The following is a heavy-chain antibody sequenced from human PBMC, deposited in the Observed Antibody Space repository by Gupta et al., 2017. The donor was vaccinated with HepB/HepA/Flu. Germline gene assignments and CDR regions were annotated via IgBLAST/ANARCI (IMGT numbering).Heavy chain of an antibody. CDR2: IYWDDDK. CDR3: AHRPRDDSSGYAFDY. J-gene: IGHJ4*02. D-gene: IGHD3-22*01. CDR1: GFSLSTSGVG. Sequence: QITLKESGPTLVKPTQTLTLTCTFSGFSLSTSGVGVGWIRQPPGKALEWLALIYWDDDKRYSPSLKSRLTITKDTSKNQVVLTMTNMDPVDTATYYCAHRPRDDSSGYAFDYWGQGTLVTVSS. V-gene: IGHV2-5*02.